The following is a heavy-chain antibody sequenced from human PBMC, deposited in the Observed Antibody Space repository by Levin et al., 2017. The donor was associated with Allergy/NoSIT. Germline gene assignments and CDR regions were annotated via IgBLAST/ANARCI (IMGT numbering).Heavy chain of an antibody. J-gene: IGHJ6*02. CDR1: GFTFTNYA. CDR3: AKAKNQMADFWSGNLHSYYYSVDV. V-gene: IGHV3-23*01. D-gene: IGHD3-3*01. Sequence: QTGGSLRLSCAASGFTFTNYAMTWVRQAPGKGLEWVSAISGDAGSTSYADSVKGRFSISRDNSKNTLYLQMNSLRAEDTAVYYCAKAKNQMADFWSGNLHSYYYSVDVWGQGTTVTVSS. CDR2: ISGDAGST.